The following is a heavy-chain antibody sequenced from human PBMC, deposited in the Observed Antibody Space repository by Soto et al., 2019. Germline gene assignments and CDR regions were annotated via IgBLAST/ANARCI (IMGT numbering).Heavy chain of an antibody. D-gene: IGHD5-12*01. CDR1: GGTFSSYA. J-gene: IGHJ6*02. V-gene: IGHV1-69*01. Sequence: QVQLVQSGAEVKKPGSSVKVSCKASGGTFSSYAISWVRQAPGQGLEWMGGMIPIFGTANDAQKFQGRVTITADEYTSIAYMELSSLRSEDTAVYYCAKGGYSGYDVQGYYYYYCMDVWGQGTTVTVSS. CDR3: AKGGYSGYDVQGYYYYYCMDV. CDR2: MIPIFGTA.